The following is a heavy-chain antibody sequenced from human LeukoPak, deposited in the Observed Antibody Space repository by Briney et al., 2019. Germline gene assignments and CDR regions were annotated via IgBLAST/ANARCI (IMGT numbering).Heavy chain of an antibody. CDR3: ARVPSPVAGFFDY. CDR1: GGTFNSYA. J-gene: IGHJ4*02. D-gene: IGHD6-19*01. CDR2: IIPIFGTA. V-gene: IGHV1-69*13. Sequence: SVKVSCKASGGTFNSYAISWVRQAPGQGLEWMGGIIPIFGTANYAQKFQGRVTITADESTSTAYMELSSLRSEDTAVYYCARVPSPVAGFFDYWGQGTLVTVSS.